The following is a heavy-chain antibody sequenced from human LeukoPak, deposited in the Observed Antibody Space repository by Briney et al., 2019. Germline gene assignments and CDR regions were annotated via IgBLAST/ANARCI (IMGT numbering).Heavy chain of an antibody. CDR2: IYYSGST. V-gene: IGHV4-39*01. D-gene: IGHD6-13*01. J-gene: IGHJ4*02. CDR3: ARRAWGYTSSWYFDY. CDR1: SDSISSGSYY. Sequence: SETLSLTCTVSSDSISSGSYYWDWIRQPPGKWLEWIGSIYYSGSTYYNPSLKSRVTMSVDTSRNQFSLRLSSVTASETAIYYCARRAWGYTSSWYFDYWGRGTLVTVSS.